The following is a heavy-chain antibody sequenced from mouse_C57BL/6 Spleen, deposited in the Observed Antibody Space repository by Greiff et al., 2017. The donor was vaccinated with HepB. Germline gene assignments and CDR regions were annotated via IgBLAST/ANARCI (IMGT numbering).Heavy chain of an antibody. Sequence: EVKLLESGPGLVKPSQSLSLTCSVTGYSITSGYYWNWIRQFPGNKLEWMGYISYDGSNNYNPSLKNRISITRDTSKNQFFLKLNSVTTEDTATYYCARLYGNLYYFDYWGQGTTLTVSS. CDR2: ISYDGSN. CDR1: GYSITSGYY. D-gene: IGHD2-1*01. CDR3: ARLYGNLYYFDY. V-gene: IGHV3-6*01. J-gene: IGHJ2*01.